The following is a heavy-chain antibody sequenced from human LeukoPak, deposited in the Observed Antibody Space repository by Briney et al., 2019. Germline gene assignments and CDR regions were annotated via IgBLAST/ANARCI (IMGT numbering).Heavy chain of an antibody. CDR2: ISGSGGST. CDR1: GFTFSSYA. Sequence: QPGGSLRLSCAASGFTFSSYAMSWVRQAPGKGLEWVSAISGSGGSTYYADSVKGRFTISRDNSKNTLYLQMNSLRAEDTAVYYCAKDHVLRYFDWLSDYFDYWGQGTLVTVSS. CDR3: AKDHVLRYFDWLSDYFDY. J-gene: IGHJ4*02. V-gene: IGHV3-23*01. D-gene: IGHD3-9*01.